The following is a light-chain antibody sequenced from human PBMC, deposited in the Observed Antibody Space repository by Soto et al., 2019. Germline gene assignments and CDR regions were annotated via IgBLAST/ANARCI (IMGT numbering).Light chain of an antibody. CDR1: DSNIGAYD. CDR3: SSYTSSSTLD. CDR2: EVS. J-gene: IGLJ1*01. V-gene: IGLV2-14*01. Sequence: QSVLTQPPSVSGAPGQRVTISCAGSDSNIGAYDVQWYQQLPGRAPKLMIYEVSNRPSGVSNRFSGSKSGNTASLTISGLQAEDEADYYCSSYTSSSTLDFGTGTKLTVL.